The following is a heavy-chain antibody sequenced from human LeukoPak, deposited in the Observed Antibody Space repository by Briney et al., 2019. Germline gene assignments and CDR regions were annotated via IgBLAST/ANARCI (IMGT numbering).Heavy chain of an antibody. J-gene: IGHJ4*02. D-gene: IGHD6-19*01. CDR2: ISAYNGNT. CDR1: GYTFTSYG. V-gene: IGHV1-18*04. Sequence: ASVKVSCKASGYTFTSYGISWVRQAPGQGLEWMGWISAYNGNTNYAQKLQGRVTMTTDTSTSTASMELRSLRSDDTPVYYCAGGLEAGGGEFDYRGQGTLVTVSS. CDR3: AGGLEAGGGEFDY.